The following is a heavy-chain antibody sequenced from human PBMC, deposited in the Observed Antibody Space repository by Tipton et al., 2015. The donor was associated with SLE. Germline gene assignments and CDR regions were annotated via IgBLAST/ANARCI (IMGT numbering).Heavy chain of an antibody. D-gene: IGHD5-18*01. CDR1: GYTFTSYG. CDR3: ARPSGYTAMAPYYYYFDY. J-gene: IGHJ4*02. CDR2: ISAYNGNT. Sequence: QLVQSGPEVKKPGASVKVSCKASGYTFTSYGISWVRQAPGQGLEWMGWISAYNGNTNYAQKLQGRVTMTTDTSTSTAYMELRSLRSDDTAVYYCARPSGYTAMAPYYYYFDYWGQGTRVTVSS. V-gene: IGHV1-18*01.